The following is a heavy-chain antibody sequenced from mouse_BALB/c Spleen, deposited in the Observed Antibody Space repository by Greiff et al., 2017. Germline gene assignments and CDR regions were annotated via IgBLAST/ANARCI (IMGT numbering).Heavy chain of an antibody. CDR2: INPSTGGT. Sequence: EVQLQQSGPELVKTGASVKISCKASGYSFTDYYMHWVKQSPEKSFEWIGEINPSTGGTSYNQKFKGKATLTVDKSSSTAYMQLKSLTSEDSAVYYCARERVLPRDYWGQGTTLTVSS. V-gene: IGHV1-42*01. J-gene: IGHJ2*01. CDR1: GYSFTDYY. CDR3: ARERVLPRDY. D-gene: IGHD2-10*01.